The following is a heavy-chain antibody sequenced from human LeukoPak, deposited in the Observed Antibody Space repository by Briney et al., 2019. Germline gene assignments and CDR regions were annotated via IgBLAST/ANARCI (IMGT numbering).Heavy chain of an antibody. V-gene: IGHV3-48*03. Sequence: PGGSLRLSCAASGFTFSSYEMNWVRQAPGKGLEWVSYISSSGSTVYYADSVKGRFTISRDNAKNSLYLQMNSLRAEDTAVYYCARGYDILTGYYGPFDYWGQGTLVTVSS. CDR1: GFTFSSYE. D-gene: IGHD3-9*01. CDR2: ISSSGSTV. J-gene: IGHJ4*02. CDR3: ARGYDILTGYYGPFDY.